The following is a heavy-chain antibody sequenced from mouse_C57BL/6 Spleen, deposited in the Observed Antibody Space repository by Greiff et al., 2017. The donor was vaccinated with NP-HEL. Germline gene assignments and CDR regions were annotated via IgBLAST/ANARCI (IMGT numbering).Heavy chain of an antibody. D-gene: IGHD3-2*02. CDR1: GFTFSSYG. V-gene: IGHV5-6*01. CDR2: ISSGGSYT. Sequence: EVQLVESGGDLVKPGGSLKLSCAASGFTFSSYGMSWVRQTPDKRLEWVATISSGGSYTYYPDSVKGRFTISRDNAKNTLYPQMSSLKSEDTAMYYCARHRPLTAQGYYAMDYWGQGTSVTVSS. J-gene: IGHJ4*01. CDR3: ARHRPLTAQGYYAMDY.